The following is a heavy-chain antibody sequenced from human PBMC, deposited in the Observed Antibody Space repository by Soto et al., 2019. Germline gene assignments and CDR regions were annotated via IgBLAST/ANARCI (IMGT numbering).Heavy chain of an antibody. CDR1: GYTFTSYA. D-gene: IGHD3-10*01. CDR2: INAGNGNT. J-gene: IGHJ4*02. CDR3: ARGGTVWFGAALDY. V-gene: IGHV1-3*01. Sequence: QVQLVQSGAEVKKPGASVKVSCKASGYTFTSYAMHWVRQAPGQRLEWMGWINAGNGNTKYSQKFQGRVTITRDTSASTAYMELSSLRSEDTAVYYCARGGTVWFGAALDYWGQGTLVTVSS.